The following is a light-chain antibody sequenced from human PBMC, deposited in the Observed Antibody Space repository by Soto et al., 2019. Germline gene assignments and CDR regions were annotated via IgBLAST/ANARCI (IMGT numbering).Light chain of an antibody. CDR1: RRRLYSSNNKNY. CDR3: QQYYTTPIT. J-gene: IGKJ5*01. Sequence: DIVMTQSPASLGVSLGERATINCKCSRRRLYSSNNKNYLAWYQQKPGQPPKLLIYWASNRESGVPDRFSGSGSGTDFTLTISSLQAEDVAVYYCQQYYTTPITFGQGTRLEIK. V-gene: IGKV4-1*01. CDR2: WAS.